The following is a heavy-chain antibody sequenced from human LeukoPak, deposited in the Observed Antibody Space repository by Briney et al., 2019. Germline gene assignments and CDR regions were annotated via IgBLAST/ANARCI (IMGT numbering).Heavy chain of an antibody. V-gene: IGHV4-59*01. CDR1: GGSISSYY. D-gene: IGHD6-19*01. J-gene: IGHJ4*02. CDR2: IYYSGST. CDR3: ARRITVAGEVDY. Sequence: SETLSLTCTVSGGSISSYYWSWIRQPPGKGLEWIGYIYYSGSTNYNPSLKSRVTISVDTSKNQFSLKLSSVTAADTAVYYCARRITVAGEVDYWGQGTLVTVSS.